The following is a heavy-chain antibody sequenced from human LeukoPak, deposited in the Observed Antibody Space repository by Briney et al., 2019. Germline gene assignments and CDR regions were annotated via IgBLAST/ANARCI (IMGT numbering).Heavy chain of an antibody. Sequence: SETLSLTCTVSGGSISSYYWSWIRQPAGKGLEWIGRIYTSGSTNYNPSLKSRVTMSVDTSKNQFSLKLSSVTAADTAVYYCAGLGFPARRGYFDYWGQGTLVTVSS. D-gene: IGHD6-6*01. J-gene: IGHJ4*02. CDR3: AGLGFPARRGYFDY. CDR1: GGSISSYY. CDR2: IYTSGST. V-gene: IGHV4-4*07.